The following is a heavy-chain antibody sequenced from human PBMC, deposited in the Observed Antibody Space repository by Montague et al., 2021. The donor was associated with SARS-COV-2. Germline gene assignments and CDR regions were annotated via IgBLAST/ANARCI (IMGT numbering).Heavy chain of an antibody. Sequence: SETLSLTCTVSGDSISSSSYNWDWIRQPPGKGLEWIGSVYYSGRPYYXRSLKSRVTIYVDTSKNQLSLKLSSVTAADTAVYYCTRHVHMTWPEPSPGFDYWGQGTLVTVSS. CDR3: TRHVHMTWPEPSPGFDY. CDR1: GDSISSSSYN. CDR2: VYYSGRP. V-gene: IGHV4-39*01. J-gene: IGHJ4*02. D-gene: IGHD1-1*01.